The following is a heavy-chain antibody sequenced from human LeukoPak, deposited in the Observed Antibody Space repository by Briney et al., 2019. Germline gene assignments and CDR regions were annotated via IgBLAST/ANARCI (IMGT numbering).Heavy chain of an antibody. V-gene: IGHV4-59*01. Sequence: PSETLSLTCTVSGGSISSYHWSWIRQPPGKGLEWIGYIYYSGTTNYNPSLKSRVTISVDTSKNQFSLRLSSVTAADTAVYYCARVVTGRAFDIWGQGTMVTVSS. D-gene: IGHD3-10*01. CDR1: GGSISSYH. CDR3: ARVVTGRAFDI. J-gene: IGHJ3*02. CDR2: IYYSGTT.